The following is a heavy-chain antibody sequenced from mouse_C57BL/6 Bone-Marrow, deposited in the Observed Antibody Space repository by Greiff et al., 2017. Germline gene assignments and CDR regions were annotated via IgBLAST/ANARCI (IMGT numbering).Heavy chain of an antibody. D-gene: IGHD2-4*01. J-gene: IGHJ2*01. CDR1: GYTFTSYW. CDR3: ARNYDYGVWDY. Sequence: QVQLKEPGAELVKPGASVKLSCKASGYTFTSYWMHWVKQRPGQGLEWIGMIHPNSGSTNYNEKFKGKATLTVDKSSSTAYMQLSSLTSEDCAVYYCARNYDYGVWDYWGQGTTLTVSS. V-gene: IGHV1-64*01. CDR2: IHPNSGST.